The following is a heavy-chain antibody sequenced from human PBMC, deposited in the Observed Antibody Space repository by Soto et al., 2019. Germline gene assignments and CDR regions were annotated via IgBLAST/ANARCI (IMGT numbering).Heavy chain of an antibody. Sequence: GESLKISCKGSGHNFDGYWIARVRQMPRKGLELMGIIYPSDSDTRYRPSFQGQVTISPDKSISSAYLQWSSLSPLDTAMYSCARGAVSIRNFDYWGQGAPVTVST. D-gene: IGHD6-19*01. V-gene: IGHV5-51*01. CDR3: ARGAVSIRNFDY. CDR1: GHNFDGYW. J-gene: IGHJ4*01. CDR2: IYPSDSDT.